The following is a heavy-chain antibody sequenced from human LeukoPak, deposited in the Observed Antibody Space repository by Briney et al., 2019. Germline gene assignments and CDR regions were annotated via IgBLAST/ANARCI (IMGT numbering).Heavy chain of an antibody. CDR1: GFTFSSFG. D-gene: IGHD6-13*01. V-gene: IGHV3-48*01. J-gene: IGHJ4*02. CDR3: VLGAAGSPFDY. Sequence: PGGSLRLSCAASGFTFSSFGMNWVRQIPGKGLEWISYISSSSSTKYYADSVKGRFTISRDNAKNSLYLQMNSLRVDDTAVYYCVLGAAGSPFDYWGQGTLVTVSS. CDR2: ISSSSSTK.